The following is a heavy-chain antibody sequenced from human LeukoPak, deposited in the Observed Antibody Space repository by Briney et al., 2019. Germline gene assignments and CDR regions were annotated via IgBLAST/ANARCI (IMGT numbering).Heavy chain of an antibody. Sequence: GESLRLSCAASGFTFNNYAMSWVRQAPGKGLEWVSVITSSGGGTYYADSVKGRFTISRDNAKNTLYLQMNSLRAEDTAVYYCARVAYSSTWYVDYWGQGTLVTVSS. CDR2: ITSSGGGT. CDR3: ARVAYSSTWYVDY. CDR1: GFTFNNYA. V-gene: IGHV3-23*01. J-gene: IGHJ4*02. D-gene: IGHD6-13*01.